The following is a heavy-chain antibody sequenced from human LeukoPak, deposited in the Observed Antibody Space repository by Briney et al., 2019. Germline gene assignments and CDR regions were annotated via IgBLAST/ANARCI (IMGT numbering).Heavy chain of an antibody. J-gene: IGHJ4*02. Sequence: PRGSLRLSCAASGFTFSDYYMSWIRQAPGKGLEWVSYISSSGSTIYYADSVKGRFTISRDNAKNSLYLQMNSLRAEDTAVYYCARDYDFYCSGGSCYSPRLSDYWGQGTLVTVSS. D-gene: IGHD2-15*01. CDR1: GFTFSDYY. V-gene: IGHV3-11*04. CDR2: ISSSGSTI. CDR3: ARDYDFYCSGGSCYSPRLSDY.